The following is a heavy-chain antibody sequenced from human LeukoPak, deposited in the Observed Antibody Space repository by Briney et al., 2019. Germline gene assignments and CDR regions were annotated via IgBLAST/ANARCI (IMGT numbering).Heavy chain of an antibody. J-gene: IGHJ6*02. D-gene: IGHD6-19*01. Sequence: GGSLRLSCEVSGFTFSSYWMNWVRQAPGKGLEWVANIKQDGSDKYYVDSVKGRFTISRDNAKNSLYLQMNSLRAEDTAVYYCARLTYSSGWYVVDYYYYGMDVWGQGTTVTVSS. CDR1: GFTFSSYW. CDR3: ARLTYSSGWYVVDYYYYGMDV. V-gene: IGHV3-7*01. CDR2: IKQDGSDK.